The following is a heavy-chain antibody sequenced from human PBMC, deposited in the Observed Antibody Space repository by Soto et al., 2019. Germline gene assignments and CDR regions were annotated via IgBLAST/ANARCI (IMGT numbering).Heavy chain of an antibody. V-gene: IGHV1-46*03. CDR3: ARDRNLETSAWARDS. CDR2: INANSDNT. CDR1: GYTFTSNY. D-gene: IGHD6-19*01. Sequence: QVQLVQSGAEVKKPGAAVEVSCKASGYTFTSNYVHWVRPAPGQGLEWMGLINANSDNTSYAQKFQGRVNMTSDTSTRPVYMQLSSLRFEDTTGYYWARDRNLETSAWARDSWGQGTLVIVSS. J-gene: IGHJ4*02.